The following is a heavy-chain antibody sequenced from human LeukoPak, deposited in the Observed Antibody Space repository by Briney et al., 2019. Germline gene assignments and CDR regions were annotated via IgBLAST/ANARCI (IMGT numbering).Heavy chain of an antibody. Sequence: GGSLRLSCAASGFTFSSYWMSWVRQAPGKGLEWVANIKQDGSEKYYVDSVKGRFTISRDNAKNSLYLQMDSLRAEDTAVYYCARGAVAGYDAFDIWGQGTMVTVSS. CDR1: GFTFSSYW. D-gene: IGHD6-19*01. J-gene: IGHJ3*02. CDR3: ARGAVAGYDAFDI. CDR2: IKQDGSEK. V-gene: IGHV3-7*04.